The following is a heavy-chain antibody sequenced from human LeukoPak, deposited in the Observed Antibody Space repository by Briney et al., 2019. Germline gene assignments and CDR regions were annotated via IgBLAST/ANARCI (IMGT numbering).Heavy chain of an antibody. J-gene: IGHJ4*02. D-gene: IGHD7-27*01. CDR3: ARDSRPKGELVYLGY. V-gene: IGHV4-30-4*08. CDR2: IYYSGST. CDR1: GGSICSGDYY. Sequence: SQTLSLTCTVSGGSICSGDYYWSWVRQPPGKGLEWIGYIYYSGSTYYNPSLKSRVTISVDTSKNQFSLKLSSVTAADTAVYYCARDSRPKGELVYLGYWGQGTPVTVSS.